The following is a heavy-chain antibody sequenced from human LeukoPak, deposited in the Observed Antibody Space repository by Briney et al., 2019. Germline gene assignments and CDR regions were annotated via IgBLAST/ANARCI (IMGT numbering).Heavy chain of an antibody. Sequence: GASVKVSCKASGYTFTSYDINRGRQAPGQGLEWMGWMNPNSGNTGYAQKFQGRVTMTRNTSISTAYMELSSQRSEDTAVYYCARGLSSGWYSDYWGQGTLVTVSS. CDR2: MNPNSGNT. V-gene: IGHV1-8*01. CDR1: GYTFTSYD. D-gene: IGHD6-19*01. CDR3: ARGLSSGWYSDY. J-gene: IGHJ4*02.